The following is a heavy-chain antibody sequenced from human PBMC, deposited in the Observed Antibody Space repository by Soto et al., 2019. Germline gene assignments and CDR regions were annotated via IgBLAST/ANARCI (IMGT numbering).Heavy chain of an antibody. Sequence: SGGSLRLSCAASGFTFNNYAMGWVRQPPGKGLEWVSLIDSNGGDTYYVDSVKGRFTISRDNSKNTLYLQMNSLRAEDMAVYYCATQDFRGATGTTWGQGTLVTVSS. D-gene: IGHD1-1*01. CDR3: ATQDFRGATGTT. CDR1: GFTFNNYA. V-gene: IGHV3-23*01. CDR2: IDSNGGDT. J-gene: IGHJ4*02.